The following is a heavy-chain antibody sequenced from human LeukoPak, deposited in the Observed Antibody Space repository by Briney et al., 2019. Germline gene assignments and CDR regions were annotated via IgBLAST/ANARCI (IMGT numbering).Heavy chain of an antibody. CDR3: ARDTCGGSCYFDY. CDR1: GGSFSGYY. Sequence: SETLSLTCAVYGGSFSGYYWSWIRQPPGKGLEWIGEINHSGSTNYNPSLKSRVTISVDTSKNQFSLKLSSVTAADTAVYYCARDTCGGSCYFDYWGQGTLVTVSS. CDR2: INHSGST. V-gene: IGHV4-34*01. J-gene: IGHJ4*02. D-gene: IGHD2-15*01.